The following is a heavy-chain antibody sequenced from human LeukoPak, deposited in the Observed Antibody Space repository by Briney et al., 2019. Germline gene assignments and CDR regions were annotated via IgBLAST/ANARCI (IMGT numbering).Heavy chain of an antibody. CDR1: GYSFTNYW. V-gene: IGHV5-10-1*01. CDR3: ASQYYYGSGSYFISPRIDY. CDR2: IDPSDSYT. D-gene: IGHD3-10*01. Sequence: GESLKISCKGSGYSFTNYWIGWVRQMPGEGLEWMGRIDPSDSYTNYSPSFQGHVTISADKSISTAYLQWSSLKASDTAMYYCASQYYYGSGSYFISPRIDYWGQGTLVTVSS. J-gene: IGHJ4*02.